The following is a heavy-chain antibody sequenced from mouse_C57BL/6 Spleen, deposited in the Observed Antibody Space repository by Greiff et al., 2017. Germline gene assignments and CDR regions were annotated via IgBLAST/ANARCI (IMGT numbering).Heavy chain of an antibody. Sequence: VQLQQSGAELMTPGASVKLSCKATGYTFTGYWIEWVNQRPGHGLEWIGEILPGSGSTYHTDHIYGQATFTADTSCNAAYKQHSRLTTEDSAIYYGARSYLLRGGYDIDYGGQGTTLTVAS. D-gene: IGHD3-2*02. CDR2: ILPGSGST. V-gene: IGHV1-9*01. J-gene: IGHJ2*01. CDR1: GYTFTGYW. CDR3: ARSYLLRGGYDIDY.